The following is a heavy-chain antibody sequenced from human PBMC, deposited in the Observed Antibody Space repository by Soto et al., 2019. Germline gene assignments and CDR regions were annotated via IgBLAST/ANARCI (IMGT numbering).Heavy chain of an antibody. CDR3: AKVGYSGYDYDILTGMEYYYMDV. V-gene: IGHV3-23*01. J-gene: IGHJ6*03. D-gene: IGHD5-12*01. Sequence: GGSLRLSCAASGFTFSSYAMSWVRQAPGKGLEWVSAISGSGGSTYYADSVKGRFTISRDNSKNTLYLQMNSLRAEDTAVYYCAKVGYSGYDYDILTGMEYYYMDVWGKGTTVTVSS. CDR2: ISGSGGST. CDR1: GFTFSSYA.